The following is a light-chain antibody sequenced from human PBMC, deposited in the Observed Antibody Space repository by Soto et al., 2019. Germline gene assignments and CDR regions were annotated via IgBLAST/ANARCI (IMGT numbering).Light chain of an antibody. V-gene: IGKV1-27*01. CDR3: QKYLDASKT. CDR2: AAS. J-gene: IGKJ2*01. CDR1: QGISNN. Sequence: DIEMTQSPSSLSASAGDRVTVTCRASQGISNNLARYQQKPGKVPKLLIYAASTLQSGVTSRFIGSGSGTDFTLTNSSLQPEAASKYYCQKYLDASKTVGQGTKLEIK.